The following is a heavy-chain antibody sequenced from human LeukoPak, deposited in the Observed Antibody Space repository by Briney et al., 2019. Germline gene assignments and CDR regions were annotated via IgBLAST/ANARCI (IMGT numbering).Heavy chain of an antibody. D-gene: IGHD5-18*01. CDR1: GFTFSSYG. CDR3: AKDQGYSYGSVQPREWGYFDY. V-gene: IGHV3-30*18. J-gene: IGHJ4*02. Sequence: GGSLRLSCAASGFTFSSYGMHWVRQAPGKGLEWVAVISYDGSNKYYADSVKGRFTISRDNSKNTLYLQMNSLRAEDTAVYYCAKDQGYSYGSVQPREWGYFDYWGQGTLVTVSS. CDR2: ISYDGSNK.